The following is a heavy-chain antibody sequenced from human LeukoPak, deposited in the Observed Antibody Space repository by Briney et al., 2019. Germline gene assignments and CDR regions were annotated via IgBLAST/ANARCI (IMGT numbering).Heavy chain of an antibody. CDR2: ITFSSSII. D-gene: IGHD5-18*01. Sequence: GGSLRLSCAASGFTFSSYSTNWVRQAPGKGLEWVSYITFSSSIIYYADSVRGRFTISRDNAKNSLYLQMNSLRAEDTAVYYCARFRTAMQLWKGYYFDYWGQGTLVTVSS. J-gene: IGHJ4*02. CDR3: ARFRTAMQLWKGYYFDY. V-gene: IGHV3-48*01. CDR1: GFTFSSYS.